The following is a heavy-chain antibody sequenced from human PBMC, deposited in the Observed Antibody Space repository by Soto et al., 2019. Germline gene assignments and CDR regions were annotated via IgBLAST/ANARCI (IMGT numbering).Heavy chain of an antibody. Sequence: QVQLVQSGAEVKKPGSSVKVSCKASGGTFSSYAISWVRQAPGQGLEWMGGIIPIFGTANYAQKFQGRVTITADESTSTAYMELSSLRSEDTAVYYCARASDYYDSSGYHYDAFDIWGQGTMFTVSS. V-gene: IGHV1-69*01. D-gene: IGHD3-22*01. J-gene: IGHJ3*02. CDR1: GGTFSSYA. CDR3: ARASDYYDSSGYHYDAFDI. CDR2: IIPIFGTA.